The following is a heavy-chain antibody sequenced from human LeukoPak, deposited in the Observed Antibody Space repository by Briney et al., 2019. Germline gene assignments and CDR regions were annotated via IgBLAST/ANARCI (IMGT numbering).Heavy chain of an antibody. Sequence: GGSLRLSCAVSGFTFSSYWMNWVRQAPGKGLEWVANIKQDGGAMYHVDSVKGRFTVSRDNAKSSLYLQMNSLRAEDTAVYYCARDLSSTSSYAMDVWGQGTTVTVSS. CDR2: IKQDGGAM. CDR3: ARDLSSTSSYAMDV. V-gene: IGHV3-7*05. D-gene: IGHD2-2*01. J-gene: IGHJ6*02. CDR1: GFTFSSYW.